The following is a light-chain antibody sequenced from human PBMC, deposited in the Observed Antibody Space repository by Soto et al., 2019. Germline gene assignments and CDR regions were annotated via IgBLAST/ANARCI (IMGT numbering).Light chain of an antibody. Sequence: QSVLAQPASVSGSPGQSITISCTGTSNDVGGYNYVSWYQQHPGKAPKLMIYGVSNRPSGSSDRFSGSKSGNTASLTISGLQAEDEADYYCSSYTGTYTVVFGGGTQLTVL. J-gene: IGLJ3*02. CDR3: SSYTGTYTVV. V-gene: IGLV2-14*01. CDR2: GVS. CDR1: SNDVGGYNY.